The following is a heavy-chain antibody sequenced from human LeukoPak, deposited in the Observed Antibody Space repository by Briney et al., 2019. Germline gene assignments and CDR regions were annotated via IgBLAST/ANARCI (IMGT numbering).Heavy chain of an antibody. J-gene: IGHJ3*02. Sequence: GGSLRLSCAASGFTVSSNYMSWVRQAPGKGLEWVSVIYGGGSTDYADSVKGRFTISRDNLKNTLYLQMNSLRAEDTAVYYCARGGSGDIFDIWGQGTMVTASS. CDR2: IYGGGST. V-gene: IGHV3-53*01. CDR1: GFTVSSNY. CDR3: ARGGSGDIFDI. D-gene: IGHD2-21*01.